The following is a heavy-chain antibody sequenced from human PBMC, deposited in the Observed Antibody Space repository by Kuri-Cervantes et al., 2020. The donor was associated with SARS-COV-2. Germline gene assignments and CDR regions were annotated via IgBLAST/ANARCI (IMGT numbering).Heavy chain of an antibody. V-gene: IGHV4-30-2*01. CDR3: ARVLDFDHHGFDV. CDR2: IYPGGST. J-gene: IGHJ3*01. Sequence: SQTLSLTCVVSGASITSGGYSWSWVRQPPGEGLEWIGFIYPGGSTSYNPSLQSRVTISMDGSENQFCLRLTSVTAADTAVYYCARVLDFDHHGFDVWGQGTLVTVSS. D-gene: IGHD3-9*01. CDR1: GASITSGGYS.